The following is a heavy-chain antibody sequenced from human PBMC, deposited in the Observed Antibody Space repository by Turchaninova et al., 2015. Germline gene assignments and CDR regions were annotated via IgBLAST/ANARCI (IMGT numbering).Heavy chain of an antibody. CDR3: AKEGLGWLGMVMVHYLQS. V-gene: IGHV3-23*01. D-gene: IGHD2-21*01. CDR1: GFTFYNYP. J-gene: IGHJ4*02. Sequence: LESGGDLVQPGGSLRLSCAASGFTFYNYPISWVRQAPGKGLEWVASVGTNFPVLSPTFYAASVKGRFTVSRDISKNMVYLQMNGLRAEDTAIYYWAKEGLGWLGMVMVHYLQSWGRGTLVTVSS. CDR2: VGTNFPVLSPT.